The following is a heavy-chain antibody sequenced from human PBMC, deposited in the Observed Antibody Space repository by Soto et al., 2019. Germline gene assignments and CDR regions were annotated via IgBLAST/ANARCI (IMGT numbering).Heavy chain of an antibody. CDR3: ARGTYYYDSSGPLGGPDS. V-gene: IGHV3-33*01. CDR2: IWYDGSNK. D-gene: IGHD3-22*01. Sequence: QVQLVESGGGVVQPGRSLRLSCAASGFTFSSYGMHWVRQAPGKGLEWVAVIWYDGSNKYYADSVKGRFTISRDNSKNTLYLQMNSRRAEDTAVYYCARGTYYYDSSGPLGGPDSWGQGTLVTVSS. J-gene: IGHJ4*02. CDR1: GFTFSSYG.